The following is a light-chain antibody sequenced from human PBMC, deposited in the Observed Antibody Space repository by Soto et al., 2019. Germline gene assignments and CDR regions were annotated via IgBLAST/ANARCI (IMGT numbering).Light chain of an antibody. Sequence: QSVLTQPPSASGSPGQSVTISCTGTSSDVGGYNYVSWYQQHPGKAPKLMIYEVSKRASGVPDRFSGSKSGNTASLTVSGLQAEDEADYYCSSYAGSNNLVVFGGGTNLTVL. CDR3: SSYAGSNNLVV. CDR2: EVS. CDR1: SSDVGGYNY. V-gene: IGLV2-8*01. J-gene: IGLJ2*01.